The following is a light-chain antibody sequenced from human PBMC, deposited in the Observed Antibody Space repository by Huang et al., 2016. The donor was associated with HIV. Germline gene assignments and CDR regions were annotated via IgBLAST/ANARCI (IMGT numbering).Light chain of an antibody. J-gene: IGKJ3*01. CDR3: HQYNDWPIT. CDR2: DAS. V-gene: IGKV3-15*01. Sequence: ETVLTQSPATLSVSPVQRATLSCRASQSISTNLSWYQQKPGQAPRRLIYDASTRATGIPARFRGSGSGTEFTLTISSLQSEDFALYYCHQYNDWPITFGPGTKVDVK. CDR1: QSISTN.